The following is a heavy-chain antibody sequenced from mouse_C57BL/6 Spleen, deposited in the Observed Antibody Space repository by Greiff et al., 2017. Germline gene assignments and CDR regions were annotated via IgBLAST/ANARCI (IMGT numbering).Heavy chain of an antibody. Sequence: QVQLKESGPELVKPGASVKISCKASGYAFSSSWMNWVKQRPGKGLEWIGRIYPGDGDTDYNGKFKGKATLTADKSSSTAYMQLSSLTSEDAAVYFCAMSYDYYVREYYYAMDYWGQGTSVTVSS. J-gene: IGHJ4*01. CDR1: GYAFSSSW. D-gene: IGHD1-1*01. CDR3: AMSYDYYVREYYYAMDY. CDR2: IYPGDGDT. V-gene: IGHV1-82*01.